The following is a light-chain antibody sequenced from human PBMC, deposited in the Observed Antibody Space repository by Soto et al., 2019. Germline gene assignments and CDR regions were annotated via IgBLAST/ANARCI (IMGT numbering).Light chain of an antibody. CDR3: QQYNSYSWT. CDR1: QSISTW. V-gene: IGKV1-5*01. Sequence: IQLPQSPSTLSASVGDRVTITCRASQSISTWLAWYQQKPGKAPKLLIYDASDLETGVPSRFSGSGSGTEFTLTISSLQPDDFATYYCQQYNSYSWTFGQGTKVDIK. CDR2: DAS. J-gene: IGKJ1*01.